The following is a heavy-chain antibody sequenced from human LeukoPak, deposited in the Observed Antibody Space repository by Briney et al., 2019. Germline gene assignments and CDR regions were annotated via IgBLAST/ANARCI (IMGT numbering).Heavy chain of an antibody. Sequence: PSEALSLTCTVSGGSISSGSYYWSWIRQPAGKGLEWIGRIYTSGSTNYNPSLKSRVTISVDTSKNQFSLKLSSVTAADTAVYYCARDSGPFLEWLSHDARYYFDYWGQGTLVTVSS. CDR1: GGSISSGSYY. D-gene: IGHD3-3*01. CDR2: IYTSGST. V-gene: IGHV4-61*02. CDR3: ARDSGPFLEWLSHDARYYFDY. J-gene: IGHJ4*02.